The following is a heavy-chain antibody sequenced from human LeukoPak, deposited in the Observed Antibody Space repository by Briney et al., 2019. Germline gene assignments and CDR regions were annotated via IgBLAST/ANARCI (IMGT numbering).Heavy chain of an antibody. CDR3: ARDLLDAFDI. CDR2: ISTYKSNT. CDR1: GYTFTSYG. J-gene: IGHJ3*02. Sequence: ASLKVSCKASGYTFTSYGISWVRQAPGQGLEWMGWISTYKSNTNYAQNFQATVTMTTDTSTSTVYMELRSLRSDDTAVYYCARDLLDAFDIWGQGTMVTVSS. V-gene: IGHV1-18*01.